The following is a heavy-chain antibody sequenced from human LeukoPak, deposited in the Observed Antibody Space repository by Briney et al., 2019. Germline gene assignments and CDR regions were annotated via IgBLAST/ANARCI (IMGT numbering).Heavy chain of an antibody. V-gene: IGHV3-7*01. D-gene: IGHD5-24*01. CDR3: ASRWLQRDY. CDR1: GFIFSNYW. Sequence: GGSLRLSCAASGFIFSNYWMSWVRQAPGKGLEWVASIKQDGTETHYVDSVKGRFTISKDNAKNSLYLQLDSLRAEDTAVYYCASRWLQRDYWGQGTLVTVSS. CDR2: IKQDGTET. J-gene: IGHJ4*02.